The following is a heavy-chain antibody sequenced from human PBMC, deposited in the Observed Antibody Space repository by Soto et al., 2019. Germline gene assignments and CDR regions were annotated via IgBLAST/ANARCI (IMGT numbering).Heavy chain of an antibody. Sequence: QVQLVQSGAEVKKPGSSVKVSCKASGGTFSSYAISWVRQAPGQGLEWMGGIIPIFGTANYAQKCQGRVTITADESTSTAYMELSSLRSENKAVYYCERGQQDSSGYYGNGFEYWGQGTLVTVSS. V-gene: IGHV1-69*01. CDR3: ERGQQDSSGYYGNGFEY. CDR1: GGTFSSYA. D-gene: IGHD3-22*01. CDR2: IIPIFGTA. J-gene: IGHJ4*02.